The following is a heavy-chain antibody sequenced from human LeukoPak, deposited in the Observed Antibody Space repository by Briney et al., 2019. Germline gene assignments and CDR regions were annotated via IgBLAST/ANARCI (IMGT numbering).Heavy chain of an antibody. V-gene: IGHV4-39*01. CDR1: GGSISSYY. CDR2: IYYSGST. D-gene: IGHD3-22*01. CDR3: ARKMIVVAPFDY. Sequence: ASETLSLTCTVSGGSISSYYWGWIRQPPGKGLEWIGSIYYSGSTYYNPSLKSRVTISVDTSKNQFSLKLSSVTAADTAVYYCARKMIVVAPFDYWGQGTLVTVSS. J-gene: IGHJ4*02.